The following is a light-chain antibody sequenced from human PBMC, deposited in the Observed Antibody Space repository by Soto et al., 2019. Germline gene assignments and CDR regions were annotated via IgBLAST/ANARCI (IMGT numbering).Light chain of an antibody. J-gene: IGKJ3*01. CDR2: GAS. V-gene: IGKV3-11*01. CDR1: QSVRTN. CDR3: QQRSVWPPVI. Sequence: VMTQSPAILSVSPGERATLSCRASQSVRTNVAWYQQIPGQTPRLLIYGASNRAPGIPARFSGSGSGTDFTLTISSLEPEDFAVYYCQQRSVWPPVIFGPGTKVDIK.